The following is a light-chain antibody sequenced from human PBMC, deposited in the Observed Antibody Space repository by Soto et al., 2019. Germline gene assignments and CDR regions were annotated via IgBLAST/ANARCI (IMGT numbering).Light chain of an antibody. CDR2: AAS. Sequence: TQSPGTMSAFAGKRTTLSCRPSQSISSYLNWYQQKPGKAPKLLIYAASSLQSGVPSRFSGSGSGTDFNLTISSLQSEDFAVYYCQQYNNWSRATFGGGTKVDIK. V-gene: IGKV1-39*01. J-gene: IGKJ4*01. CDR3: QQYNNWSRAT. CDR1: QSISSY.